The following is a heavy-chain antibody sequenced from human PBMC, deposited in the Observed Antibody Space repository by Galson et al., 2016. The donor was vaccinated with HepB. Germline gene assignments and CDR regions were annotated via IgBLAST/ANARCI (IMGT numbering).Heavy chain of an antibody. V-gene: IGHV5-51*01. D-gene: IGHD5-24*01. CDR3: ARGDGYNSNYFDY. Sequence: QSGAEVKKPGESLKTSCKGSGYSFTNYWIGWVRQMPGKGLEWMGIIYPGDSDTRYSPSFQGQVTISVDKSISTAYLQWSSLKASDTAMYYCARGDGYNSNYFDYWGQGSLVTVSS. CDR1: GYSFTNYW. CDR2: IYPGDSDT. J-gene: IGHJ4*02.